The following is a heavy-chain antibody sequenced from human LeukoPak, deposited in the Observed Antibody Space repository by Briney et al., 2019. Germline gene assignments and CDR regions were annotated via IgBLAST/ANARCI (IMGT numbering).Heavy chain of an antibody. V-gene: IGHV1-24*01. CDR1: GYTLTELS. J-gene: IGHJ4*02. CDR3: ATLGMRGGYRYHLHYFDY. D-gene: IGHD3-16*02. Sequence: GASVKVSCKVSGYTLTELSMHWVRQAPGKGLEWMGGFDPEDGETIYAQKFQGRVTMTEDTSTDTAYMELSSLRSEDTAVYYCATLGMRGGYRYHLHYFDYWGQGTLVTVSS. CDR2: FDPEDGET.